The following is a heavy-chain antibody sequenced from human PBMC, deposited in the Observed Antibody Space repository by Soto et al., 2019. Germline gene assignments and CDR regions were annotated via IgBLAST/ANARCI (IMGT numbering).Heavy chain of an antibody. Sequence: SETLSLTCAVSGGSISSSNWWSWVRQPPGKGLEWIGEIYHSGSANYNPSLKSRVTISVDKSKNQFSLKLSSVTAADTAVYYCARDRVVVVPAAKVYGMDVWGQGTTVTVSS. CDR2: IYHSGSA. J-gene: IGHJ6*02. CDR1: GGSISSSNW. CDR3: ARDRVVVVPAAKVYGMDV. V-gene: IGHV4-4*02. D-gene: IGHD2-2*01.